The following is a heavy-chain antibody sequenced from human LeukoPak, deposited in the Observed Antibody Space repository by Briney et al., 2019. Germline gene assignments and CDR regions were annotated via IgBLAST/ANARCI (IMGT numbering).Heavy chain of an antibody. V-gene: IGHV4-31*03. CDR3: ARDWGTYFDY. CDR1: GGSISSGGSR. J-gene: IGHJ4*02. Sequence: SETLSLTCNVSGGSISSGGSRWSWIRQHPGKGLEWIGYIYYSGSTYYNPSLESRLTMSVDTSKNQFSLHLTSVTAADTAVYYCARDWGTYFDYWGQGTLVTVSS. CDR2: IYYSGST. D-gene: IGHD7-27*01.